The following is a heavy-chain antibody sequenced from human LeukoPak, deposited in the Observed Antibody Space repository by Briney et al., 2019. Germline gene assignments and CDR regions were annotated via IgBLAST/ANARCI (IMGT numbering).Heavy chain of an antibody. J-gene: IGHJ4*02. V-gene: IGHV4-34*01. CDR3: ARGSNVAVADY. Sequence: PSETLSLTCTVSGGSISSYYWSWIRQPPGKGLEWIGEINHSGSTNYNPSLKSRVTISVDTSKNQFSLKLSSVTAADTAVYYCARGSNVAVADYWGQGTLVTVSS. CDR2: INHSGST. CDR1: GGSISSYY. D-gene: IGHD6-19*01.